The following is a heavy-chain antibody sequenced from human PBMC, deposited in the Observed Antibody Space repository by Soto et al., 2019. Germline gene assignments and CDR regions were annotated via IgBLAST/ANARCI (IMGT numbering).Heavy chain of an antibody. Sequence: QVQLQESGPGLVKPSQTLSLTCTVSGSSISSGGYYWRWIRQHPGQGLEWIGYIYYSGSTYYNPFLRSRFTISVDTSKNQFSLKLSSVTAADTAVYYCARAVYDYIWGSYRDAFDIWGQGTMVTVSS. CDR1: GSSISSGGYY. D-gene: IGHD3-16*02. J-gene: IGHJ3*02. V-gene: IGHV4-31*03. CDR2: IYYSGST. CDR3: ARAVYDYIWGSYRDAFDI.